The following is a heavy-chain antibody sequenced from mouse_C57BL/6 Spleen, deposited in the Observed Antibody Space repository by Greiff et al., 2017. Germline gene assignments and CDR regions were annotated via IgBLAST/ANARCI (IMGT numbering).Heavy chain of an antibody. V-gene: IGHV14-3*01. CDR3: ARNWDEAWFAY. CDR1: GYTFTSYW. CDR2: IDPANGNT. Sequence: EVQLQQPGAELVMPGASVKLSCKASGYTFTSYWMHWVKQRPEQGLEWIGRIDPANGNTKYAPKFQGKATITADTSSNTAYLQLSSLTSEDTAIYYCARNWDEAWFAYWGQGTLVTVSA. J-gene: IGHJ3*01. D-gene: IGHD4-1*01.